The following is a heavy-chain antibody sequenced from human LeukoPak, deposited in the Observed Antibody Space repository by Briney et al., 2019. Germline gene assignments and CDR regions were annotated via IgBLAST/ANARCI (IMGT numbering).Heavy chain of an antibody. J-gene: IGHJ5*02. CDR1: GGSISSGYY. CDR2: IYHSGST. D-gene: IGHD2-2*01. CDR3: ARDLGDCSSTSCNPLGWFDP. Sequence: SGTLSLTCTVSGGSISSGYYWGWIRQPPGKGLEWIGSIYHSGSTYYNPSLKSRVTISVDTSKNQVSLKLSSVTAADTAVYYCARDLGDCSSTSCNPLGWFDPWGQGTLVTVSS. V-gene: IGHV4-38-2*02.